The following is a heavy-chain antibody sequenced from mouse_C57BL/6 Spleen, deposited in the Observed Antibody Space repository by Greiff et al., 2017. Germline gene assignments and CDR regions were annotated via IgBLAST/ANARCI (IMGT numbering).Heavy chain of an antibody. CDR3: ARDSNYHYYAMDY. CDR1: GYAFSSSW. D-gene: IGHD2-5*01. J-gene: IGHJ4*01. CDR2: IYPGDGDT. V-gene: IGHV1-82*01. Sequence: VQGVESGPELVKPGASVKISCKASGYAFSSSWMNWVKQRPGKGLEWIGRIYPGDGDTNYNGKFKGKATLTADKSSSTAYMQLSSLTSEDSAVYFCARDSNYHYYAMDYWGKGTSVTVSS.